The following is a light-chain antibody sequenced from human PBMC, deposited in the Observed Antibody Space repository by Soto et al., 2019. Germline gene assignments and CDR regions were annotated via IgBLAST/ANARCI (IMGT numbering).Light chain of an antibody. CDR1: QGIRDD. Sequence: AIQMTQSPSSLSASVGDRVTITCRASQGIRDDLGWYQQKPGKAPKLLIYAASSLQSGVPSRFSGSASGTDFTLTISSLQPEDFATYYCLHDYNYPLTFGGGTKVEIK. J-gene: IGKJ4*01. V-gene: IGKV1-6*01. CDR2: AAS. CDR3: LHDYNYPLT.